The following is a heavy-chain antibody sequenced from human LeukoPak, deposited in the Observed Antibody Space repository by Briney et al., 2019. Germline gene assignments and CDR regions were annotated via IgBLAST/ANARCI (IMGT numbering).Heavy chain of an antibody. CDR3: AKDRSGSYSQGLDY. CDR2: IWYDGTNK. CDR1: GFIISSYG. Sequence: PGGSLRLSCAASGFIISSYGMHWVRQAPGKGLEWVAFIWYDGTNKYYADSVKGRFTISRDNSKNTLYLQMNSLRAEDTAVYYCAKDRSGSYSQGLDYWGQETLVTVSS. V-gene: IGHV3-30*02. J-gene: IGHJ4*02. D-gene: IGHD1-26*01.